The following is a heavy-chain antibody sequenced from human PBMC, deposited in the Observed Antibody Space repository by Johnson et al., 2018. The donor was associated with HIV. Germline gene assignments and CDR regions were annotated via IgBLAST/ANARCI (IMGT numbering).Heavy chain of an antibody. CDR1: GFTYDDYG. J-gene: IGHJ3*02. CDR2: IYSGGST. CDR3: AREEGDAFDI. Sequence: EVQLVESGGGLVQPGGSLRLSCAASGFTYDDYGMSWVRQAPGKGLEWVSVIYSGGSTYYADSVKGRFTISRDNSKNTLYLQMNSLRAEDTAVYYCAREEGDAFDIWGQGTMVTVSS. V-gene: IGHV3-66*01.